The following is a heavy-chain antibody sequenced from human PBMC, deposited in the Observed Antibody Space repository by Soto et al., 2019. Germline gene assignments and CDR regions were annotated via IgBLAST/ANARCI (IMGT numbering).Heavy chain of an antibody. CDR2: ISYDGSMK. V-gene: IGHV3-30*04. D-gene: IGHD2-21*01. CDR3: AREVRLAAIDLAY. J-gene: IGHJ4*02. Sequence: QVQLLESGGGVVRPGRSLRLSCAASGFSFSDYAIHWVRQAPGKGLEWVSVISYDGSMKYYADSVKGRFTISRDNSKNTVHLRLDSLKAEDTAIYNCAREVRLAAIDLAYWGQGTLVTVSS. CDR1: GFSFSDYA.